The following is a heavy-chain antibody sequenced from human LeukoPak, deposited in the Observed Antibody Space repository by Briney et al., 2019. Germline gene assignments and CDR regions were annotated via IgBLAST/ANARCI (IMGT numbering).Heavy chain of an antibody. D-gene: IGHD2-2*01. J-gene: IGHJ4*02. CDR1: GYTFTGYY. CDR2: INPNSGGT. Sequence: ASVKVSCKASGYTFTGYYTHWVRQAPGRGLEWMGWINPNSGGTNYAQKFQGRVTMTRDTSISTAYMELSRLRSDDTAVYYCARDGYCSSTSCPTLGYWGQGTLVTVSS. V-gene: IGHV1-2*02. CDR3: ARDGYCSSTSCPTLGY.